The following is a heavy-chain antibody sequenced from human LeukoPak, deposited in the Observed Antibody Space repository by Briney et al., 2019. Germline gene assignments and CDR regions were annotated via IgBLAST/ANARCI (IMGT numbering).Heavy chain of an antibody. CDR2: INPNSGGT. D-gene: IGHD6-13*01. V-gene: IGHV1-2*04. J-gene: IGHJ6*02. CDR3: ARVRDIAAAGTGYYGMDV. CDR1: GYTFTGYY. Sequence: ASVKVSCKASGYTFTGYYMHWVRQAPGQGLEWMGWINPNSGGTNYAQKFQGWVTMTRDTSISTAYMELSRLRSDDTAVYYCARVRDIAAAGTGYYGMDVWGQGTTVTVSS.